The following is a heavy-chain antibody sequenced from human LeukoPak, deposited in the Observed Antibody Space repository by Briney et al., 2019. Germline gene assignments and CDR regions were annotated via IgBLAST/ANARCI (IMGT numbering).Heavy chain of an antibody. CDR1: GYSFTSYW. D-gene: IGHD2-15*01. Sequence: GESLRISCKGSGYSFTSYWISWVRQMPGKGREWMGRIDPRDSYTTYSPSFQGHVTISADKSISTAYLQWSSLKASDTAMYYCARQVEDIVVVVAATPHYGMDVWGKGTTVTVSS. CDR2: IDPRDSYT. J-gene: IGHJ6*04. V-gene: IGHV5-10-1*01. CDR3: ARQVEDIVVVVAATPHYGMDV.